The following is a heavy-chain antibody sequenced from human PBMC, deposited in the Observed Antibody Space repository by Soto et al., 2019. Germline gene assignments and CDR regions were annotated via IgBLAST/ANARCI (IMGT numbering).Heavy chain of an antibody. V-gene: IGHV3-74*01. CDR3: ARDGAYCGGDCYSLWYFDL. D-gene: IGHD2-21*02. J-gene: IGHJ2*01. Sequence: EVQLVESGGGLVQPGESLRLSCEASGLTFSSYWMHWVRQAPGKGLVWVSRITRDGSSTSYADSEKGRFTISRDNAKNTLYLQMNSLRAEDTAVYYCARDGAYCGGDCYSLWYFDLWGRGTLVTVSS. CDR1: GLTFSSYW. CDR2: ITRDGSST.